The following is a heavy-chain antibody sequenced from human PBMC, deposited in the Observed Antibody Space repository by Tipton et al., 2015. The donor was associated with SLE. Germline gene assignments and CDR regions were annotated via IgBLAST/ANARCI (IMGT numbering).Heavy chain of an antibody. CDR2: INHSGST. CDR1: GGSISSGGYY. J-gene: IGHJ4*02. D-gene: IGHD3-22*01. CDR3: ARGMIVVVSFDY. Sequence: LRLSCTVSGGSISSGGYYWSWIRQPPGKGLEWIGEINHSGSTNYNPSLKSRVTISVDTSKNQFSLKLSSVTAADTAVYYCARGMIVVVSFDYWGQGTLVTVSS. V-gene: IGHV4-39*07.